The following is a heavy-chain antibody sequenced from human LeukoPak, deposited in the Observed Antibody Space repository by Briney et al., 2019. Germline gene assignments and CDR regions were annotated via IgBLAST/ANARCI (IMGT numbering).Heavy chain of an antibody. CDR3: ARGHLGGFYSYGSQSFDY. D-gene: IGHD5-18*01. CDR1: GGSYSSGGYY. Sequence: SETLSLTCTVSGGSYSSGGYYWSWIRQHPGKDLVWIGYIYYSGGTYYNPSLKSRVTISVDKSKNQFSLKLRSVTAADTAVYYCARGHLGGFYSYGSQSFDYWGQGTLVTVSS. V-gene: IGHV4-31*03. J-gene: IGHJ4*02. CDR2: IYYSGGT.